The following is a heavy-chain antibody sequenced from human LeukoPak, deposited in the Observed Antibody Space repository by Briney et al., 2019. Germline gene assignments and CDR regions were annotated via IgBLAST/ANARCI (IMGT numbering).Heavy chain of an antibody. CDR3: AKDLAGGNVPDS. J-gene: IGHJ4*02. CDR1: GFTFRDYG. D-gene: IGHD2-8*02. CDR2: MSFDGSDK. V-gene: IGHV3-30*18. Sequence: GGSLRLSCVASGFTFRDYGMRWVRQAPGKGLEWVALMSFDGSDKYFADSVKGRFTISRDNSKNTLYLHMSDLRAEDTALYYCAKDLAGGNVPDSWGQGALVTVYS.